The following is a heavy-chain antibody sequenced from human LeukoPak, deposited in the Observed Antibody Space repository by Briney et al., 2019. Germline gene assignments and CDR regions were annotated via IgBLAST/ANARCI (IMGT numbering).Heavy chain of an antibody. CDR1: GYSFTSYN. Sequence: ASVKVSCKTSGYSFTSYNLHWVRQAPGQGLEWMGWINPNSGGTNYAQKFQGRVTMTRDTSISTAYMELSRLRSDDTAVYYCARDRFWSMDVWGKGTTVTVSS. J-gene: IGHJ6*04. CDR3: ARDRFWSMDV. CDR2: INPNSGGT. V-gene: IGHV1-2*02. D-gene: IGHD1-1*01.